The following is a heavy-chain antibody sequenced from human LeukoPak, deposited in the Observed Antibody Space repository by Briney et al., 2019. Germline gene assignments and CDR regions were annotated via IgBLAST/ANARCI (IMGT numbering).Heavy chain of an antibody. D-gene: IGHD5-18*01. Sequence: SETLSLTCTVSGGSISSYYWSWIRQPPGKGLEWIGYIYYSGSTNYSPSLKSRVTISVDTSKNQFSLKLSSVTAADTAVYYCARVRQLWFDYWGQGTLVTVSS. CDR3: ARVRQLWFDY. CDR2: IYYSGST. J-gene: IGHJ4*02. V-gene: IGHV4-59*01. CDR1: GGSISSYY.